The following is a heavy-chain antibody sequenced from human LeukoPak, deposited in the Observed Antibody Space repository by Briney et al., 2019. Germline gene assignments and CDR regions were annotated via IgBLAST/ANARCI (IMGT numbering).Heavy chain of an antibody. D-gene: IGHD3-3*01. CDR2: IYHSGST. J-gene: IGHJ5*02. CDR3: ARHMAPGITIFGVPPRWFDP. Sequence: PSETLSLTCTVSGGSISSGGYYWSWIRQPPGKGLEWIGYIYHSGSTYYNPSLKSRVTISVDTSKNQFSLKLSSVTAADTAVYYCARHMAPGITIFGVPPRWFDPWGQGTLVTVSS. V-gene: IGHV4-30-2*03. CDR1: GGSISSGGYY.